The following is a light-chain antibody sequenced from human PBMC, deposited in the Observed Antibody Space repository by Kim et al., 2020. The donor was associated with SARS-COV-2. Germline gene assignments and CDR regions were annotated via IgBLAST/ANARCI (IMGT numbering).Light chain of an antibody. CDR2: QDS. CDR3: QAWDSNTARV. Sequence: SYELTQPPSVSVSPGQTASITCSGDKLGDKYVCWYQQKPGQSPMLVIYQDSKRPSGIPERFSGSNSGNTATLTISGTQAMDEADYYCQAWDSNTARVFGTGTKVTVL. J-gene: IGLJ1*01. CDR1: KLGDKY. V-gene: IGLV3-1*01.